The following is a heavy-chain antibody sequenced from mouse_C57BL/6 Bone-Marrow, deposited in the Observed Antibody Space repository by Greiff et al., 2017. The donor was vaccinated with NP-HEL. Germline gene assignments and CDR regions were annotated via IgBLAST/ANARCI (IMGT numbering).Heavy chain of an antibody. V-gene: IGHV5-9-1*02. Sequence: EVQVVESGEGLVKPGGSLKLSCAASGFTFSSYAMSWVRQTPEQRLEWVAYISRGGDYIYYADTVKGRFTISRDNARNTLYLQMSSLKSEDTAMYYCTRACYGYDGLLAYGGQGTLVTVSA. CDR2: ISRGGDYI. J-gene: IGHJ3*01. CDR1: GFTFSSYA. D-gene: IGHD2-9*01. CDR3: TRACYGYDGLLAY.